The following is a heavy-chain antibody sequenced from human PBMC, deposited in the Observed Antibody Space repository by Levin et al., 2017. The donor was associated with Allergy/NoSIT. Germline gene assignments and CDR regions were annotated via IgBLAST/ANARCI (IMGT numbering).Heavy chain of an antibody. J-gene: IGHJ4*02. CDR3: ARDSSNDNFDY. V-gene: IGHV4-39*07. CDR1: GGSLSDSSYY. D-gene: IGHD4-11*01. Sequence: SETLSLTCTVSGGSLSDSSYYWAWIRQSPGKGPEWIGSIYYSGSTYSNPSLKSRVTMSVDTSKNQFSLKLSSVTAADTAVYYCARDSSNDNFDYWGQGTLVTVSS. CDR2: IYYSGST.